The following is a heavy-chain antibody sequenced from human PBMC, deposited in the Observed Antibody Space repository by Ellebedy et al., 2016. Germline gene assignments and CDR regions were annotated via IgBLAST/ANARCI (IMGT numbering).Heavy chain of an antibody. J-gene: IGHJ6*02. CDR2: VYYSGTP. Sequence: SETLSPTXTVPGGSISGYYWSWVRQPPGKGLEWIGYVYYSGTPNYNPSLKSRVTISLDRSNNQFSLKLTSVTAADTAVYYCARGYCSGGRCYAYGMDVWGQGTTVTVSS. CDR3: ARGYCSGGRCYAYGMDV. CDR1: GGSISGYY. D-gene: IGHD2-15*01. V-gene: IGHV4-59*01.